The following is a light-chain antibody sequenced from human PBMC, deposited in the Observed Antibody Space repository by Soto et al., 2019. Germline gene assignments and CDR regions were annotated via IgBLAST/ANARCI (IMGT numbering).Light chain of an antibody. CDR2: KVS. J-gene: IGKJ2*01. Sequence: DVLMTQSPLSLPVTLGQSASISCTCSQSLVNSDGDTYLSWYQQRPGQSPRRLIYKVSNRDSGVPDRFSGSASGIDFTLKISRVEAEDVGVYYCMQGTYWPTFGQGTKLEIK. CDR1: QSLVNSDGDTY. V-gene: IGKV2-30*01. CDR3: MQGTYWPT.